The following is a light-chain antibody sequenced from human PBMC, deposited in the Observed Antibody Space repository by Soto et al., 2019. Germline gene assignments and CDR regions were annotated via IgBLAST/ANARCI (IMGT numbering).Light chain of an antibody. Sequence: QSVLTQPPSASGTPGQRVTISCSGSSSNIGSNTVNWYQQLPGTAPKLLIYSTNQRPSGVPDRFSGSKSGTSASLAISELQSEDEADYYCAAWDDSLNGHVVFGGGTKLTVL. CDR2: STN. V-gene: IGLV1-44*01. CDR3: AAWDDSLNGHVV. CDR1: SSNIGSNT. J-gene: IGLJ2*01.